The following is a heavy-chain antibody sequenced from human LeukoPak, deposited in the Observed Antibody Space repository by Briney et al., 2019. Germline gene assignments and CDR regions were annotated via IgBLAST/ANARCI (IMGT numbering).Heavy chain of an antibody. CDR1: GFTFSTSE. D-gene: IGHD5-24*01. CDR3: ARDSGGHNYALDGFDI. J-gene: IGHJ3*02. CDR2: ISSRGRTI. Sequence: PGGSLRLSCAASGFTFSTSEMNWVRQAPGKGLAWISYISSRGRTIFYADSVKGRFIISRDNAKNSLYLQMNSLRAEDTAVYYCARDSGGHNYALDGFDIWGQGTMVTVS. V-gene: IGHV3-48*03.